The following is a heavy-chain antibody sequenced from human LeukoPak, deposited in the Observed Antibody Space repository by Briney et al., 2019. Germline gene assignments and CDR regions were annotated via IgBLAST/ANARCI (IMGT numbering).Heavy chain of an antibody. V-gene: IGHV2-70*04. J-gene: IGHJ4*02. CDR2: IDWDDDK. CDR3: AQARGYSSGFDC. CDR1: GFSLSTSGMR. Sequence: SGPTLVNPTQTLTLTCTFSGFSLSTSGMRVSWIRQPPGKALEWLARIDWDDDKFYSTSLKTRLTISKDTSKNQVVLTMTNMDPVDTATYYCAQARGYSSGFDCWGQGTLVTVSS. D-gene: IGHD6-19*01.